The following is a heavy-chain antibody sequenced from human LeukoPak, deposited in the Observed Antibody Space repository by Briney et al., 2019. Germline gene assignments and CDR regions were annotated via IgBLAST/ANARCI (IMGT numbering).Heavy chain of an antibody. CDR1: SGSISTFY. CDR2: VYQSGTT. V-gene: IGHV4-59*08. CDR3: ARHGGSLGYFDN. Sequence: SETLSLTCTVSSGSISTFYWSWIRQPPGKGLEWIGYVYQSGTTSYNPSLKRRVTISADTSKNPFSLRVTSVTAADTAVYYCARHGGSLGYFDNWGQGTLVTVSS. J-gene: IGHJ4*02. D-gene: IGHD1-26*01.